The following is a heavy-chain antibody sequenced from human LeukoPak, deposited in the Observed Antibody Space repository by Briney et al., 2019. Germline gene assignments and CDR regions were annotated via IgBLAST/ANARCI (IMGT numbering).Heavy chain of an antibody. Sequence: PSETLSLTCAVSGGSISSSNWWSWVRQPPGKGLEWIGEIYHSGSTNYNPSLKSRVTMSVDTSKNQFSLKLSSVTAADTAVYYCARTGLLWFGELSFFFDYWGQGTLVTVSS. CDR2: IYHSGST. D-gene: IGHD3-10*01. CDR1: GGSISSSNW. J-gene: IGHJ4*02. CDR3: ARTGLLWFGELSFFFDY. V-gene: IGHV4-4*02.